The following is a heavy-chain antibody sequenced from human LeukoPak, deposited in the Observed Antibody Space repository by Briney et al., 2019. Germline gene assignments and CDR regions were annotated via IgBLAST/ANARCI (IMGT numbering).Heavy chain of an antibody. CDR3: TRAPSYDSGNYFVD. CDR1: GFIFDDYG. J-gene: IGHJ4*02. Sequence: GGSLRLSCAASGFIFDDYGMNWVRQAPGKGLEWVSGISWNGGSAGYADSLKGRSTISRDNAKNSLYLQMNSLRVEDTALYYCTRAPSYDSGNYFVDWGQGTLVTVSS. CDR2: ISWNGGSA. D-gene: IGHD3-10*01. V-gene: IGHV3-20*04.